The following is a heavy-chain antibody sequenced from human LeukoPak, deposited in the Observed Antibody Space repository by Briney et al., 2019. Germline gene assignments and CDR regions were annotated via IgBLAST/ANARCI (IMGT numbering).Heavy chain of an antibody. Sequence: ASVKVSRKISGYSLSDLSIHWVREAPGEGLEWMGGFDSENNKMVYSQKFQGRVTMTEDTSADIAYMELTSLRSEDTAVYFCATDRVYRSSGRSWGFFDYWGQGTLVIVSS. CDR1: GYSLSDLS. CDR2: FDSENNKM. D-gene: IGHD6-19*01. J-gene: IGHJ4*02. CDR3: ATDRVYRSSGRSWGFFDY. V-gene: IGHV1-24*01.